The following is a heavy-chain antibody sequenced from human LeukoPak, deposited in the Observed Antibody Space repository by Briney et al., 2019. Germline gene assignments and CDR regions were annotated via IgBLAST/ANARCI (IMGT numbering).Heavy chain of an antibody. CDR3: TTPSGTWIDD. CDR1: GFTFSDAW. CDR2: IKSKTDGGTA. J-gene: IGHJ4*02. Sequence: GGSLRVSCAASGFTFSDAWMSWARQAPGKGPEWVGRIKSKTDGGTADYAAPVKGRFTISRDDSKNTLYLQMNSLKTEDTAVYYCTTPSGTWIDDWGQGTLVTVSS. V-gene: IGHV3-15*01. D-gene: IGHD3-10*01.